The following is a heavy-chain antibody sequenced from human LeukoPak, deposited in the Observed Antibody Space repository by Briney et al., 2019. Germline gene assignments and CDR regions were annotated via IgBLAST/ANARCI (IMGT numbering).Heavy chain of an antibody. CDR2: ISYDGSNK. CDR1: GFIFSSYG. J-gene: IGHJ4*02. Sequence: GGSLRLSCAASGFIFSSYGMHWVRQAPGKGLEWVAVISYDGSNKYYADSVKGRFTISRDNSKNTLYLQMNSLRAEDTAVYYCARDGPGTSMVRGVISEMFDYWGQGTLVTVSS. V-gene: IGHV3-30*03. CDR3: ARDGPGTSMVRGVISEMFDY. D-gene: IGHD3-10*01.